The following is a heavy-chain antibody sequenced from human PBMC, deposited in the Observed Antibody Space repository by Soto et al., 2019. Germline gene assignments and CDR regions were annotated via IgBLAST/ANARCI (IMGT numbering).Heavy chain of an antibody. D-gene: IGHD1-26*01. Sequence: QVQLQESGPGLVKPSDTLSLTRAVSGYSISSSNWWGWIRQPPGKGLEWIGYIYYSGTTYYNPSHKRRXTXSXXTSKTQSSLKLTSVTAVDTAVYYCARREIQGPIDYWGQGTLVTVSS. CDR2: IYYSGTT. CDR1: GYSISSSNW. V-gene: IGHV4-28*01. CDR3: ARREIQGPIDY. J-gene: IGHJ4*02.